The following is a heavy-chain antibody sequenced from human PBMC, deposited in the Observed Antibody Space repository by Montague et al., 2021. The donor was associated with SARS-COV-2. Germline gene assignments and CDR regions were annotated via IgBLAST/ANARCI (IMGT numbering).Heavy chain of an antibody. J-gene: IGHJ4*02. D-gene: IGHD3-3*01. V-gene: IGHV4-34*01. CDR1: GGSFSGYY. CDR3: ARGALTGGYYEFWRGYYTSPLDY. CDR2: VKDSGST. Sequence: SETLSLTCAVYGGSFSGYYWSWIRQPPGKGLEWIGEVKDSGSTNYIPSLKSRVAISVDTSKNQFSLKLRSVTAADTAVYFCARGALTGGYYEFWRGYYTSPLDYWGQGTLVTVSS.